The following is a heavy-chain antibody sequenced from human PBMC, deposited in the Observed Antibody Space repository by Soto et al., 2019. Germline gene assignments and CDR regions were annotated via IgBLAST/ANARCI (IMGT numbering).Heavy chain of an antibody. V-gene: IGHV4-4*02. CDR2: IYHSGST. J-gene: IGHJ3*02. CDR3: SRDVGYGDYVGGVRLSAFDI. Sequence: ASETLSLTCAVSGGSISSSNWWSWVRQPPGKGLEWNGEIYHSGSTNYNPSLKIRVTISVDKSKNQFSLKLSSVTAADTAVYFCSRDVGYGDYVGGVRLSAFDIWGQGTMVTVSS. D-gene: IGHD4-17*01. CDR1: GGSISSSNW.